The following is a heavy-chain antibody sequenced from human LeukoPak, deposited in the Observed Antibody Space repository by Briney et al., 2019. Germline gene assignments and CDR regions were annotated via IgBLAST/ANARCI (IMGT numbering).Heavy chain of an antibody. Sequence: PETLSLTCTVSGGSISSYYWSWIRQPAGTGLEWIGRIYTTGSTNYNPSLKSRVTMSVDTSKNQFSLKLSSVTAADTAIYYCARVSWGSYYDTSGQGAFDIWGQGTMVTVSS. J-gene: IGHJ3*02. CDR2: IYTTGST. CDR1: GGSISSYY. V-gene: IGHV4-4*07. CDR3: ARVSWGSYYDTSGQGAFDI. D-gene: IGHD3-22*01.